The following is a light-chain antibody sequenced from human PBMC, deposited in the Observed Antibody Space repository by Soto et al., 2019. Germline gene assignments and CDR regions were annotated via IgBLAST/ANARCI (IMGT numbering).Light chain of an antibody. CDR3: QHYNNWPPYT. CDR2: GAS. CDR1: QSVSNN. V-gene: IGKV3-15*01. Sequence: EILMTQSPATLSVSPGERATLSCRASQSVSNNLAWYQQKVGQAPRLLIYGASTRATGIPARFSGSGSGTEFTLTISSLQSDDFGVYYCQHYNNWPPYTFGQGTKR. J-gene: IGKJ2*01.